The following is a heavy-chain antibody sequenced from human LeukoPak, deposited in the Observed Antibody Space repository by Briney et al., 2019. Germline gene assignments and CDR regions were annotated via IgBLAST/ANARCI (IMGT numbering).Heavy chain of an antibody. V-gene: IGHV4-31*03. CDR2: IYYSGST. CDR1: GGSISSGGYY. J-gene: IGHJ3*02. CDR3: ARTATRRAFDT. Sequence: TSQTLSLTCTVSGGSISSGGYYWSWIRQHPGKGLEWIGYIYYSGSTNYNPSLKSRVTISVDTSKNQFSLKLSSVTAADTAVYYCARTATRRAFDTWGQGTMVTVSS. D-gene: IGHD2-21*02.